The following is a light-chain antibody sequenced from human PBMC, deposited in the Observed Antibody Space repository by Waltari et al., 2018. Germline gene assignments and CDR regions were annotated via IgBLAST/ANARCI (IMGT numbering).Light chain of an antibody. CDR2: VNSDGSH. J-gene: IGLJ3*02. CDR1: SGPSSNI. V-gene: IGLV4-69*01. Sequence: QLVLTQSPSASASLGASVTLTCTLSSGPSSNIVAWLQQQPGKGPRFLMKVNSDGSHTKGDEIPDRFSGSSSGAERYLTISNVQSEDEAEYFCETGGHGTWVFGGGTKLNVL. CDR3: ETGGHGTWV.